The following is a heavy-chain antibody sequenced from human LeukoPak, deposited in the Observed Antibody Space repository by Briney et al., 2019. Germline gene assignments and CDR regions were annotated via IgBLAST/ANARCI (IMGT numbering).Heavy chain of an antibody. Sequence: ASVKVSCKAPGYTFTSYDINWVRQATGQGLEWMGWMNPNSGNTGYAQKFQGRVTITRNTSISTAYMELSSLRSEDTAVYYCARGKGQTYDFWSGYYSYYFDYWGQGTLVTVSS. CDR1: GYTFTSYD. CDR3: ARGKGQTYDFWSGYYSYYFDY. J-gene: IGHJ4*02. V-gene: IGHV1-8*03. CDR2: MNPNSGNT. D-gene: IGHD3-3*01.